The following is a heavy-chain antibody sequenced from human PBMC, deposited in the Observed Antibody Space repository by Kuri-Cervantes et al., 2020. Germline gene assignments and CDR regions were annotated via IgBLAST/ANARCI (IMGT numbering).Heavy chain of an antibody. CDR2: IYYSGST. CDR3: ARTHYWLDSTGYSRPHYYFDF. CDR1: GGSISSYY. J-gene: IGHJ4*02. D-gene: IGHD3-22*01. Sequence: SETLSLTCTVSGGSISSYYWSWIRQPPGKGLEWIGYIYYSGSTNYNPSLKSRVTISVDTSKNQFSLNLSSVTAADTAVYYCARTHYWLDSTGYSRPHYYFDFWGQGTLVTVSS. V-gene: IGHV4-59*12.